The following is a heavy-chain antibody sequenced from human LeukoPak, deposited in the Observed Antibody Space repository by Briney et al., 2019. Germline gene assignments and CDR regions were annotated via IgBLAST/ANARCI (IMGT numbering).Heavy chain of an antibody. D-gene: IGHD5-12*01. Sequence: SETLSLTCTVSGGSIRSYYWSWIRQPPGKGLEWIGYIFYAGSTTYNPSLKSRVTISLDTSKNQFSLKVNSVTAADTAVYYCAARGYSGYDPYYGMDVWGQGTTVTVSS. J-gene: IGHJ6*02. V-gene: IGHV4-59*08. CDR3: AARGYSGYDPYYGMDV. CDR2: IFYAGST. CDR1: GGSIRSYY.